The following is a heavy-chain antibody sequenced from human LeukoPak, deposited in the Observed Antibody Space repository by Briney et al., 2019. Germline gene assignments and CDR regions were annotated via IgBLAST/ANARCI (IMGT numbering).Heavy chain of an antibody. Sequence: GGSLRLSCAASGFTFSSYEMNWVRQAPGKGLEWVSYISSSGATIYYADSVKGRFTISRDNSKNTLYPQMNSLRAEDTAVYYCAKDGVLWFGDYYYYGMDVWGKGTTVTVSS. CDR1: GFTFSSYE. CDR3: AKDGVLWFGDYYYYGMDV. CDR2: ISSSGATI. J-gene: IGHJ6*04. D-gene: IGHD3-10*01. V-gene: IGHV3-48*03.